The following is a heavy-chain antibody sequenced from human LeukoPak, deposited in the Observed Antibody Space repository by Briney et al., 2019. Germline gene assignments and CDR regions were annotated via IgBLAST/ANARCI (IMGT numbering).Heavy chain of an antibody. CDR3: ARGVYIAAAQYAY. Sequence: SETLSLTRTVSGGSISSYYWSWIRQPLGKGLEWIGYIYYSGTTNYNPSLKSRVTISVDTSKNQFSLELSSVTAADTAVYYCARGVYIAAAQYAYWGQGTLVTVSS. CDR1: GGSISSYY. V-gene: IGHV4-59*01. D-gene: IGHD6-13*01. CDR2: IYYSGTT. J-gene: IGHJ4*02.